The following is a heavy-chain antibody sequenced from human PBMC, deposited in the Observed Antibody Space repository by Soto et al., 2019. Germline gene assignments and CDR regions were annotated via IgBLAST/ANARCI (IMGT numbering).Heavy chain of an antibody. D-gene: IGHD3-10*01. V-gene: IGHV2-5*01. J-gene: IGHJ5*02. CDR1: GFSLSTSGVG. Sequence: SGPTLVNPTQTLTLTCTFSGFSLSTSGVGVGWIRQPPGKALEWLAVIYWNEDKHFSPSLKSRLTIVKDTSKNQVVLTLTNVDPVDTATYYCAHRCYWFGGEDWFDPWGTGTLVTVSS. CDR3: AHRCYWFGGEDWFDP. CDR2: IYWNEDK.